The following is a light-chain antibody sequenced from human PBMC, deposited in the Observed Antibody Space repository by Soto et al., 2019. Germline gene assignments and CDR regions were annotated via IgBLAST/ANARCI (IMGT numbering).Light chain of an antibody. Sequence: DVQMTQSPTTLSASVGDRVTITFWASQNINGWLAWYQRKPGKAPKLLIHKTSNLESGVPLRFSGSGSGTEFTLTISSLQPDDFATYYCQQYKDYWTFGQGTRLEIK. J-gene: IGKJ5*01. CDR2: KTS. V-gene: IGKV1-5*03. CDR1: QNINGW. CDR3: QQYKDYWT.